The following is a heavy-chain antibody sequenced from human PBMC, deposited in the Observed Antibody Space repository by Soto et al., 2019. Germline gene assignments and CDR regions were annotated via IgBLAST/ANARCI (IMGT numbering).Heavy chain of an antibody. J-gene: IGHJ5*02. CDR3: ARLPFPWGWFDP. Sequence: QVQLVESGGGLVKPGGSLRLSCAASGIVFSDYMSWVRQAPGKGLEWLSYISGSGRTIYSADSVKGRFTISRDNATNSLYLQMNTVRTAATAVYYCARLPFPWGWFDPWGQGTLVTVSS. CDR2: ISGSGRTI. CDR1: GIVFSDY. D-gene: IGHD3-16*01. V-gene: IGHV3-11*01.